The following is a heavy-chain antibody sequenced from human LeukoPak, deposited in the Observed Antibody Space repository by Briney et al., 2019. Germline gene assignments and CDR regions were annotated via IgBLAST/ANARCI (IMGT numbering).Heavy chain of an antibody. CDR3: AKDSFDPSAIVGAT. D-gene: IGHD1-26*01. Sequence: PGGSLRLSCAAPGFTFSSYGMHWVRQAPGKGLEWVAFIRYDGSNKYYADSVKGRFTISRDNSKNTLYLQMNSLRAEDTAVYYCAKDSFDPSAIVGATWGQGTLVTVSS. V-gene: IGHV3-30*02. CDR2: IRYDGSNK. J-gene: IGHJ5*02. CDR1: GFTFSSYG.